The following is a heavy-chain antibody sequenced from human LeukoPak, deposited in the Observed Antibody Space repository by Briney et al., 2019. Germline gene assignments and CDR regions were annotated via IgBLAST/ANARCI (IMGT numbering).Heavy chain of an antibody. CDR3: AKSYCTYDVCYIANFDY. CDR2: ISLSGGDT. V-gene: IGHV3-23*01. D-gene: IGHD2-8*01. J-gene: IGHJ4*02. CDR1: GFTFSRYA. Sequence: PGGSLRLSCAASGFTFSRYAMSWVRQAPGKGLNWVSAISLSGGDTYYADSVKGRFTISRDNSKNTVYLQMNSLRAEDTAVYYCAKSYCTYDVCYIANFDYWGQGTLVTASS.